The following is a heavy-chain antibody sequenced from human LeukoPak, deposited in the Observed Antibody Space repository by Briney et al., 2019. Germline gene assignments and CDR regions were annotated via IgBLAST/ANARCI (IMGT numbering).Heavy chain of an antibody. V-gene: IGHV1-46*01. CDR2: INPSGGST. CDR3: ARTHSPPGIAVAVYFYYGMDV. CDR1: GYTFTSYY. J-gene: IGHJ6*02. D-gene: IGHD6-19*01. Sequence: GASVKVSCKASGYTFTSYYMHWVRQAPGQGLEWMGIINPSGGSTSYAQKFQGRVTMTRDTSTSTVYMELSSLRSEDTAVYYCARTHSPPGIAVAVYFYYGMDVWGQGTTVTVSS.